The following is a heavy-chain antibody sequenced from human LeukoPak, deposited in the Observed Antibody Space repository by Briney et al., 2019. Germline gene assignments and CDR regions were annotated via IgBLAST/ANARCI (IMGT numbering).Heavy chain of an antibody. CDR3: ARTQGLSGITMVRGVIVPFDY. J-gene: IGHJ4*02. Sequence: ASVKVSCKASGYTFTSYDINWVRQATGQGLEWMGWMNPNCGNTGYAQKFQGRVTMTRNTSISTAYMELSSLRSEDTAVYYCARTQGLSGITMVRGVIVPFDYWGQGTLATVSS. CDR1: GYTFTSYD. V-gene: IGHV1-8*01. CDR2: MNPNCGNT. D-gene: IGHD3-10*01.